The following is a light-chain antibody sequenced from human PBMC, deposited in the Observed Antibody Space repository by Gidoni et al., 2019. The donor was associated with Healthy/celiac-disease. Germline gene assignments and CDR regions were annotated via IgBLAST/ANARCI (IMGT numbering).Light chain of an antibody. CDR3: QQANSFPLT. V-gene: IGKV1-12*01. J-gene: IGKJ4*01. CDR2: AAS. Sequence: DIQMTQSPSSVSASVGDRVTSTCRASQGISRWLAWYQQKPGKAPKLLIYAASSLQSGVPSRVSGSGSGTDFTLTISSLQPEDFATYYCQQANSFPLTFGGGTKVEIK. CDR1: QGISRW.